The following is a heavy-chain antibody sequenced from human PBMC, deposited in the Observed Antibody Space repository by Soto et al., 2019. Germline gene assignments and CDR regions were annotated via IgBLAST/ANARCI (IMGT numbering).Heavy chain of an antibody. D-gene: IGHD6-13*01. Sequence: GGSLRLSCAASGFTFSSYGMHWVRQAPGKGLEWVAVIWYDGSNKYYADSVRGRFTISRDNSKNTLYLQMNSLRAEDTAVYYCARSIAAAGTVEYWGQGSLVTVSS. CDR3: ARSIAAAGTVEY. CDR1: GFTFSSYG. V-gene: IGHV3-30*19. CDR2: IWYDGSNK. J-gene: IGHJ4*02.